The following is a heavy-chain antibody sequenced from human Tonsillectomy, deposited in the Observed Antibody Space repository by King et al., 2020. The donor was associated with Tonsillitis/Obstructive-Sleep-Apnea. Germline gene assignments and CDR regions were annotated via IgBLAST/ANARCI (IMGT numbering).Heavy chain of an antibody. Sequence: VQLVQSGAEVKKPGDSLKISCKGSGYSFTSFWIAWVRQMPGKGLEWMGIIYPGDSDTRYSPSFQGQVTISADKSISTADLQWSSLKASDTAMYFCARGDDFWSGKYYFDYWGQGTLLTVSS. V-gene: IGHV5-51*01. CDR3: ARGDDFWSGKYYFDY. CDR1: GYSFTSFW. J-gene: IGHJ4*02. D-gene: IGHD3-3*01. CDR2: IYPGDSDT.